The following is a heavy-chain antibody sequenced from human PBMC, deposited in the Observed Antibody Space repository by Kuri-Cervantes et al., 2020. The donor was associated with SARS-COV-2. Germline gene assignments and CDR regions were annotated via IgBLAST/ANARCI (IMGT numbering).Heavy chain of an antibody. D-gene: IGHD2-15*01. CDR1: GYTFTSYG. Sequence: SVKVSCKASGYTFTSYGISWVRQAPGQGLEWMGWISAYNGNTNYAQKLQGRVTMTTDTSTSTAYMELRSLRSDDTAVYYCARLSGGTVTAYYYYYYGMDVWGQGTTVTVSS. J-gene: IGHJ6*02. CDR2: ISAYNGNT. CDR3: ARLSGGTVTAYYYYYYGMDV. V-gene: IGHV1-18*01.